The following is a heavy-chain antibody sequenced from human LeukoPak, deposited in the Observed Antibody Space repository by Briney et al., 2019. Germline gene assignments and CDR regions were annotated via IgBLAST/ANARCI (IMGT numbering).Heavy chain of an antibody. CDR2: INPNSGGT. CDR1: GYIFTNHY. CDR3: ARLQYGSGSYGAFDI. D-gene: IGHD3-10*01. J-gene: IGHJ3*02. V-gene: IGHV1-2*02. Sequence: ASVKVSCKASGYIFTNHYMHWVRQAPGQGLEWMGWINPNSGGTNYAQKFQGRVTMTRDTSISTAYMELSRLRSDDTAMYYCARLQYGSGSYGAFDIWGQGTMVTVSS.